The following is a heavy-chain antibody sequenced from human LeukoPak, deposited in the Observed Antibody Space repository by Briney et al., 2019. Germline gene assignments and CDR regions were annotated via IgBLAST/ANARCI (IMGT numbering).Heavy chain of an antibody. Sequence: GGSLRLSCAASGFTFSYYWMDWVRQAPGKGLVWVSRINIDGSDTTYANSVKGRFTISRDNAKSTLYLQMNSLRVEDTAVYFCARDRSPTNGGFDYWGPGTLVTVSS. CDR3: ARDRSPTNGGFDY. D-gene: IGHD7-27*01. CDR2: INIDGSDT. J-gene: IGHJ4*02. CDR1: GFTFSYYW. V-gene: IGHV3-74*01.